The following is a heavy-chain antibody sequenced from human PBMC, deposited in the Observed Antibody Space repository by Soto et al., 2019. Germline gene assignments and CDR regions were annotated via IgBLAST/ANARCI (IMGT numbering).Heavy chain of an antibody. CDR1: GFTFSNNA. J-gene: IGHJ6*02. CDR3: ARGTTTSAFSAMDV. D-gene: IGHD1-1*01. Sequence: QVHLVESGGGVVQPGRSLRLSCAASGFTFSNNAMDWVRQAPGKGLEWVAGISYDGSNKYIAESVKGRFTMSRDNSKNTLFLQMNSLSAEDTAVYYCARGTTTSAFSAMDVWGPGTTVTVSS. V-gene: IGHV3-30-3*01. CDR2: ISYDGSNK.